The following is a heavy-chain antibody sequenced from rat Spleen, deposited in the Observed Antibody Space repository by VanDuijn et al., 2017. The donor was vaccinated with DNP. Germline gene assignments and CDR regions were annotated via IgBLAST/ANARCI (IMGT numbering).Heavy chain of an antibody. V-gene: IGHV5-25*01. CDR2: ISTGGSYT. D-gene: IGHD1-12*02. J-gene: IGHJ1*01. Sequence: EVQLVESGGGLVQPGRSLKLSCAASGFTFSDYYMAWIRQAPTKGLEWVASISTGGSYTYYRDSVKGRFTVSRDNTESTLYLQMDSLGSEETGTYYCVRHLGGSYYWVFDFWGPGTMVTVSS. CDR3: VRHLGGSYYWVFDF. CDR1: GFTFSDYY.